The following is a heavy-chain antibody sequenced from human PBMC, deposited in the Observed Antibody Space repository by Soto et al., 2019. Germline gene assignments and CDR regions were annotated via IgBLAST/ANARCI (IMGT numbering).Heavy chain of an antibody. V-gene: IGHV4-4*02. CDR3: ASRDPGTSVDY. D-gene: IGHD1-7*01. CDR2: IYRTGST. CDR1: GGSLTSNNW. Sequence: ETLSLTCAVSGGSLTSNNWWTWVRQPPGQGLEWIGEIYRTGSTNYNPSLKSRVTISLDKSENQFSLKVTSLTAADTAVYYCASRDPGTSVDYWGQGTLVTVSS. J-gene: IGHJ4*02.